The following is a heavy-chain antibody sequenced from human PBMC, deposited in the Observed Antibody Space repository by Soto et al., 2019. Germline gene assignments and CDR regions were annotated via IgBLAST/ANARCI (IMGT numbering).Heavy chain of an antibody. CDR1: GGSFSGYY. J-gene: IGHJ6*02. CDR2: INHSGST. CDR3: AVTTVITITYYYYYGMDV. V-gene: IGHV4-34*01. D-gene: IGHD4-17*01. Sequence: PSETLSLTCAVYGGSFSGYYWSWIRQPPGRGLEGIGEINHSGSTNYNPSLNSRVTISVDTSKNQFSLKLSSVTAADTAVYYCAVTTVITITYYYYYGMDVWGQGTTVTVSS.